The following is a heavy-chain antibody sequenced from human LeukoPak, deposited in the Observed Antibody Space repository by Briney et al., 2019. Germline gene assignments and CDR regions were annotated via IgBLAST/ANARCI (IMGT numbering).Heavy chain of an antibody. CDR1: GFTFSSYS. D-gene: IGHD2-21*01. CDR3: ARDFRYCGGDCNY. V-gene: IGHV3-21*01. J-gene: IGHJ4*02. CDR2: ISSSSSYI. Sequence: PGGSLRLSCAASGFTFSSYSMNWVRQAPGKGLEWVSSISSSSSYIYYADSVKGRFTISRDNAQNSLYLQINSLRAEDTAVYYCARDFRYCGGDCNYWGQGTLVTVSS.